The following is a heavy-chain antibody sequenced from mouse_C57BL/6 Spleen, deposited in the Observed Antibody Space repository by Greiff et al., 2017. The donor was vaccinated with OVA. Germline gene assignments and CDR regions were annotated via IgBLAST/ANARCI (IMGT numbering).Heavy chain of an antibody. V-gene: IGHV1-52*01. J-gene: IGHJ2*01. CDR3: ARDGYYLFDY. CDR2: IDPSDSET. Sequence: QVQLKQPGAELVRPGSSVKLSCKASGYTFTSYWMHWVKQRPIQGLEWIGNIDPSDSETHYNQKFKDKATLTVDKSSSTAYMQLSSLTSEDSAVYYGARDGYYLFDYWGQGTTLTVSS. CDR1: GYTFTSYW. D-gene: IGHD2-3*01.